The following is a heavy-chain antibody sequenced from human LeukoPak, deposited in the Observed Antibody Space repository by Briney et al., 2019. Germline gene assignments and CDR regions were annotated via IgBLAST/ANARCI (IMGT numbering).Heavy chain of an antibody. CDR3: ARINAIDAFDI. CDR2: IWYDGSNK. CDR1: GFTFSSYD. D-gene: IGHD2-2*01. V-gene: IGHV3-33*01. Sequence: GGSLRLSCAASGFTFSSYDMHWVRQAPGKGLEWVAVIWYDGSNKYYADSVKGRFTISRDNSKNTLYLQMNSLRAEDTAVYYCARINAIDAFDIWGQGTMVTVSS. J-gene: IGHJ3*02.